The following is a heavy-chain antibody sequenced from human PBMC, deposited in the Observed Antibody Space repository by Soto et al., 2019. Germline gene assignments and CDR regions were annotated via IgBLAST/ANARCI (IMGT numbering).Heavy chain of an antibody. CDR2: ISSSSSTI. CDR3: ARELNYGLCDY. CDR1: GFTFSSYS. D-gene: IGHD4-17*01. Sequence: EVQLVESGGGVVQPGGYLRLSCAASGFTFSSYSMNWVRQAPGKGREWVSYISSSSSTIYYADTVKGRFTISRDNAKTALYLQMNSLRAEDTAVYYGARELNYGLCDYWGQGTLVPVSS. J-gene: IGHJ4*02. V-gene: IGHV3-48*01.